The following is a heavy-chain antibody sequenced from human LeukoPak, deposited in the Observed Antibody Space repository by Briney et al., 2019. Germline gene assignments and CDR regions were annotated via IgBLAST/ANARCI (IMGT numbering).Heavy chain of an antibody. CDR2: IKQDGSEK. Sequence: GGTLRLSCAASGFTFSSYWMSWVRQAPGKGREWVANIKQDGSEKYYVDSVKGRFTISRDNAKNSLYLQMNSLRAEDTAVYYCARLPRDRSPFRYDFWSGHPPGYYYGMDVWGQGTTVTVSS. CDR3: ARLPRDRSPFRYDFWSGHPPGYYYGMDV. CDR1: GFTFSSYW. V-gene: IGHV3-7*01. J-gene: IGHJ6*02. D-gene: IGHD3-3*01.